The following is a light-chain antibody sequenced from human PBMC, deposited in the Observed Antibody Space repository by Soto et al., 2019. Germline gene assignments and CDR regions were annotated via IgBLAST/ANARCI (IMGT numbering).Light chain of an antibody. CDR3: QQYHNWPPQYT. V-gene: IGKV3-15*01. CDR2: GAS. J-gene: IGKJ2*01. CDR1: QTVSSN. Sequence: EIVMTQSPATLSVSPGERATLSCRASQTVSSNLAWYQQKPGQAPRLLIHGASTRATGVPARFSGSGSGTAFTLTIASLQSADFAVYYCQQYHNWPPQYTFGQGTKLQIK.